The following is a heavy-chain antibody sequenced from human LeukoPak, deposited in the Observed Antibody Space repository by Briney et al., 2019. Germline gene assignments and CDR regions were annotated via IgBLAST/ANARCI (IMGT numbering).Heavy chain of an antibody. CDR1: GYTFTSYD. CDR3: ARGRTYRNNWFDP. D-gene: IGHD1-14*01. Sequence: GASVTVSCKASGYTFTSYDINWVRQATGQGLEWMGWMNPNSGNTGYAQKFQGRVTMTRNTSISTAYMELSSLRSEDTAVYYCARGRTYRNNWFDPWGQGTLVTVSS. J-gene: IGHJ5*02. V-gene: IGHV1-8*01. CDR2: MNPNSGNT.